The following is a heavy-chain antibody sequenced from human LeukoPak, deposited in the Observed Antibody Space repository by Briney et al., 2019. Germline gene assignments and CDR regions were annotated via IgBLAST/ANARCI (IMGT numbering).Heavy chain of an antibody. CDR1: GYTLTNYF. J-gene: IGHJ5*02. Sequence: ASVKVSCKASGYTLTNYFMHWVRQAPGQGLEWMGIINPRGGSTGYAQKFQGRITMTTDMSTRTVYMELSSLESEDTAVYYCARRDCVGDCYSNWFDPWGQGTLVTVSS. CDR3: ARRDCVGDCYSNWFDP. V-gene: IGHV1-46*01. CDR2: INPRGGST. D-gene: IGHD2-21*02.